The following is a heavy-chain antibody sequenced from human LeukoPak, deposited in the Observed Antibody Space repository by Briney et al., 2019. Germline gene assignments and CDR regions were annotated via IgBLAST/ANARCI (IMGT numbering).Heavy chain of an antibody. CDR1: GYSISSGYY. V-gene: IGHV4-38-2*01. CDR3: ASTKTPPSVAFDI. CDR2: IYHSGST. J-gene: IGHJ3*02. Sequence: SETLSLTCAVSGYSISSGYYWGWIRQPPGKGLEWIGSIYHSGSTYYNPSLKSRVTISVDTSKNQSSLKLSSVTAADTAVYYCASTKTPPSVAFDIWGQGTMVTVSS. D-gene: IGHD4-23*01.